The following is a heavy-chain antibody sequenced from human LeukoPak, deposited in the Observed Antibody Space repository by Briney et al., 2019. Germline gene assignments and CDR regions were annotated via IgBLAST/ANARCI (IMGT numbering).Heavy chain of an antibody. CDR2: ISYDGSNK. CDR3: ARGGDY. J-gene: IGHJ4*02. V-gene: IGHV3-30-3*01. CDR1: GFTFSSYA. D-gene: IGHD3-16*01. Sequence: GGSLRLSCAASGFTFSSYAMHWVRQAPGKGLEWVGVISYDGSNKYYADSVKGRFTISRDNSKNTLYLQMNSLRAEDTAVYYCARGGDYWGQGTLVTVSS.